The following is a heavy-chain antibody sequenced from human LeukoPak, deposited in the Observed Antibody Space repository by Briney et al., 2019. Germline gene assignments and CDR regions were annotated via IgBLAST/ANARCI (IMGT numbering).Heavy chain of an antibody. CDR3: ARVFDCGGDCYSVDY. D-gene: IGHD2-21*02. J-gene: IGHJ4*02. Sequence: PGRSLRLSCAASGFTFSSYGMHWVRQAPGKGLEWVAVISYDGSNKYYADSVKGRFTISRDNSKNTLYLQMNSLRAEDTAVYYCARVFDCGGDCYSVDYWGQGTLVTVSS. V-gene: IGHV3-30*03. CDR1: GFTFSSYG. CDR2: ISYDGSNK.